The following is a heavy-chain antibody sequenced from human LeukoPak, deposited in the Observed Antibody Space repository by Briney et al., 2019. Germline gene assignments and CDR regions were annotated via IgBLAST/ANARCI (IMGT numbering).Heavy chain of an antibody. V-gene: IGHV4-34*01. J-gene: IGHJ4*02. CDR2: IKHSGST. CDR3: ARARRGSTSPPFRSSIAARNYFDY. CDR1: GGSFSGYY. Sequence: NPSETLSLTCAVYGGSFSGYYWSWIRQPPGKGLEWIGEIKHSGSTNYNPSLKSRVTISVDTSKNQFSLKLSSVTAADTAVYYCARARRGSTSPPFRSSIAARNYFDYWGQGTLVTVSS. D-gene: IGHD6-6*01.